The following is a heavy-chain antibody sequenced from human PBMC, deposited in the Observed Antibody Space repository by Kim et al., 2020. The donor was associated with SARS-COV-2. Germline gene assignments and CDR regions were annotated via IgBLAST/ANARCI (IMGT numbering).Heavy chain of an antibody. D-gene: IGHD3-22*01. CDR3: VGGRDYYDTRGFAMDY. CDR1: GDSITSHIYY. Sequence: SETLSLTCTVSGDSITSHIYYWGWIRQAPGTGLEWIGTIFYSGNAYYNPSLKNRVTVSVDTSENQLSLRLTSVTAADTAVYFCVGGRDYYDTRGFAMDY. J-gene: IGHJ4*01. CDR2: IFYSGNA. V-gene: IGHV4-39*07.